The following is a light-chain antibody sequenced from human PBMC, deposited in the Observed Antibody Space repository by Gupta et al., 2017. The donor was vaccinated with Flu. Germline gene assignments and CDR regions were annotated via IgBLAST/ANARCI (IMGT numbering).Light chain of an antibody. J-gene: IGLJ1*01. V-gene: IGLV2-23*02. Sequence: QSALTQPASVSGSPGQSITIFCTGTSSDVGNYNLVSWYQQHPGKAHKLVIYEVTKRPSGVSNHFSGSKSGNTASLTISGLQVEDEADYYCSSYAGSSTHVFGTGTKVTVL. CDR2: EVT. CDR1: SSDVGNYNL. CDR3: SSYAGSSTHV.